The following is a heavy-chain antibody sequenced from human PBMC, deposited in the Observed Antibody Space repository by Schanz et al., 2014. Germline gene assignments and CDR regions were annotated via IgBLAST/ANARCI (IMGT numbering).Heavy chain of an antibody. J-gene: IGHJ6*02. CDR1: GFTFSDYS. D-gene: IGHD3-3*01. CDR3: ARYGFRKFGVVYGLAV. V-gene: IGHV3-48*02. CDR2: IRSSSSTI. Sequence: EVLLVESGGGLVQPGGSLRLSCAASGFTFSDYSMNWVRQAPGKGLEWVSYIRSSSSTIYYADSVKGRFTISRDNAKNSLYLQMNSLRDEDTAVYYCARYGFRKFGVVYGLAVWGQGTTVTVS.